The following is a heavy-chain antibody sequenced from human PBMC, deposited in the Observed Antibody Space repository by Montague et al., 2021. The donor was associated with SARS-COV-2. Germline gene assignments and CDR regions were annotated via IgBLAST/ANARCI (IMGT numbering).Heavy chain of an antibody. V-gene: IGHV3-53*01. D-gene: IGHD3-16*01. J-gene: IGHJ3*02. Sequence: SLRLSCAASGVTVSSNYMSWVRRAPGKGLEWVSVIYSGGSTYYADSVKGRFTISRDNSKNTLYLQMNSLRAEETAVYYCARGGGRDAFDIWGQGTMVTVSS. CDR2: IYSGGST. CDR3: ARGGGRDAFDI. CDR1: GVTVSSNY.